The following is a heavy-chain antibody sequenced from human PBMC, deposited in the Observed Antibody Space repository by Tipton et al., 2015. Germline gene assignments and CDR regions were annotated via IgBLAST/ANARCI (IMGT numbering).Heavy chain of an antibody. CDR1: NTGGYY. V-gene: IGHV3-9*02. CDR2: IPWSRGDI. J-gene: IGHJ4*02. Sequence: NTGGYYWSWIRQHPGKGLEWVSGIPWSRGDIVYADSVKGRFTISRDNSKNSLYLQMNSLRVDDTAVYYCARGLGFLVGHWGRGTLVAVSS. D-gene: IGHD5-12*01. CDR3: ARGLGFLVGH.